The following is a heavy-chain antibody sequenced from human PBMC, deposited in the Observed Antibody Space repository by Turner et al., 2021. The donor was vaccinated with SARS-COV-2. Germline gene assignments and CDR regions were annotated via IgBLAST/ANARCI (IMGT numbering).Heavy chain of an antibody. CDR2: INPNSGGT. CDR3: ARDLVDLVDTMFGQLNYYGMDV. V-gene: IGHV1-2*02. CDR1: GYTFTCSY. Sequence: QVQLVQSGAEVKKPGVSGKVSCMPSGYTFTCSYMHWVRQAPGQGLEWMGWINPNSGGTNYAQKFQGGVTMTRDTSISTAYMGLSRLRSDDTAVYYCARDLVDLVDTMFGQLNYYGMDVWGQGTTVTVSS. J-gene: IGHJ6*02. D-gene: IGHD5-12*01.